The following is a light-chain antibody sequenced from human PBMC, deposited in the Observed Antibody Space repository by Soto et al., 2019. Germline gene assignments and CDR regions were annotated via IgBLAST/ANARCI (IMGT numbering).Light chain of an antibody. CDR2: GAS. V-gene: IGKV3-20*01. Sequence: EIVLTQSPGTLSLSPGERATLSCRASQSVSSGYLAWYQQKPGQAPRLLIYGASSRATGIPDRFSGSVSGTDFTLTISSLEPEDFAVYYCQQYGSSPFTFGPGTKVDIK. CDR3: QQYGSSPFT. J-gene: IGKJ3*01. CDR1: QSVSSGY.